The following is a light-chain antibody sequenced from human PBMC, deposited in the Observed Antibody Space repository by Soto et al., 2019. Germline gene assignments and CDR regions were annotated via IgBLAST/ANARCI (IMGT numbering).Light chain of an antibody. Sequence: EIVLTQSPATLSLSPGERATLHCRASQSISSYLAWYQQKPGQAPRLLIYDASNRATGIPARFSGSGSETDFTLTISSLEPEDFAVYYCQQRSNWPPYTFGHGTKLEIK. V-gene: IGKV3-11*01. CDR2: DAS. CDR1: QSISSY. J-gene: IGKJ2*01. CDR3: QQRSNWPPYT.